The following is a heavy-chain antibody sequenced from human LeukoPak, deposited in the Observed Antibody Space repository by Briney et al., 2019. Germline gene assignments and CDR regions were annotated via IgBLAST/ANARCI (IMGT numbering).Heavy chain of an antibody. CDR3: AKDPWKYYDSSGYYYVDYYYGMDV. V-gene: IGHV3-23*01. Sequence: PGGSLRLSCAASGFTFSSYAMSWVRQVPGKGLEWVSAISGSGGSTYYADSVKGRFTISRDNSKNTLYLQMNSLRAEDTAVYYCAKDPWKYYDSSGYYYVDYYYGMDVWGQGTTVTVSS. D-gene: IGHD3-22*01. CDR1: GFTFSSYA. J-gene: IGHJ6*02. CDR2: ISGSGGST.